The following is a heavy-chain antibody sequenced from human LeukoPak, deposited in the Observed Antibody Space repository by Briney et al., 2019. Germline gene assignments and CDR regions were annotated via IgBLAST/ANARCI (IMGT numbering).Heavy chain of an antibody. CDR2: ISSSSSTI. J-gene: IGHJ4*02. CDR1: GFTSSTYW. Sequence: SGGSPRLSCAASGFTSSTYWLHWVRQAPGKGLEWVSYISSSSSTIYYADSVKGRFTISRDNAKNSLYLQMNSLRAEDTAVYYCARDGAVLRYFDWLPPVGNFDYWGQGTLVTVSS. CDR3: ARDGAVLRYFDWLPPVGNFDY. V-gene: IGHV3-48*01. D-gene: IGHD3-9*01.